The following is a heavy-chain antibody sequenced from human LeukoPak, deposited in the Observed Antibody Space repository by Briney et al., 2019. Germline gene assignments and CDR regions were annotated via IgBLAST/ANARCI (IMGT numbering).Heavy chain of an antibody. Sequence: GGSLRLSCAASGLTFSNYWMNWVRQAPGKGLEWVANIKEDGSEKIYVDSVKGRFTISRDNSKNSLYLQINNLRAEDTAVYYCTRNRGTDYWGQGTLVTVSS. V-gene: IGHV3-7*01. CDR1: GLTFSNYW. D-gene: IGHD1-1*01. J-gene: IGHJ4*02. CDR2: IKEDGSEK. CDR3: TRNRGTDY.